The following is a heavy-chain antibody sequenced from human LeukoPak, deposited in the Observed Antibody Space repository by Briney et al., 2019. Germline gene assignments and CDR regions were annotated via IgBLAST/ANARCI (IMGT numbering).Heavy chain of an antibody. Sequence: GGSLRLSCAASGFTFGDHYMDWVRQAPGKGLEWVGRTRNKANSYTTEYAASVKGRFTISRDDSKNSLYLQMNSLKTEDTAVYYCAREARGAFDIWGQGTMVTVSS. J-gene: IGHJ3*02. V-gene: IGHV3-72*01. D-gene: IGHD3-10*01. CDR1: GFTFGDHY. CDR3: AREARGAFDI. CDR2: TRNKANSYTT.